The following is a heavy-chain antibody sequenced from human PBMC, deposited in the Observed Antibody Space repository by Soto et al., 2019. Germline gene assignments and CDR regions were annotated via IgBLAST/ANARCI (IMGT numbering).Heavy chain of an antibody. Sequence: VGSLRLSGAASGFSFTNAWMNWVRQAPGKGLEWVGRLKSIADAGTTDYAAPVQGRFSISRDDSKNTLYLQMNSLKTEDTAVYYCATCIAARACAFDMWGQGTMVTVSS. CDR1: GFSFTNAW. CDR2: LKSIADAGTT. J-gene: IGHJ3*02. CDR3: ATCIAARACAFDM. V-gene: IGHV3-15*07. D-gene: IGHD6-6*01.